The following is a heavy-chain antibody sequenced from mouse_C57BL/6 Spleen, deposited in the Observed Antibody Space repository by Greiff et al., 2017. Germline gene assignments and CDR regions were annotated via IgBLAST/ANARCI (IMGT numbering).Heavy chain of an antibody. Sequence: QVTLKVCGPGILQSSQTLSLTCSFSGFSLSTSGMGVSWIRQPSGKGLEWLAHIYWDDDKRYNPSLKSRLTISKDTSRNQVFLKITSVDTADTATYYCARNYYGSRGYAMDYWGQGTSVTVSS. CDR3: ARNYYGSRGYAMDY. D-gene: IGHD1-1*01. CDR2: IYWDDDK. CDR1: GFSLSTSGMG. V-gene: IGHV8-12*01. J-gene: IGHJ4*01.